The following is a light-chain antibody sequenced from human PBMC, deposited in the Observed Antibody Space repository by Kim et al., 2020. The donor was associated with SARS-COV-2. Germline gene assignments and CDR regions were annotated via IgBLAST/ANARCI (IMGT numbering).Light chain of an antibody. V-gene: IGLV1-47*01. CDR2: KNN. Sequence: GQRVTISGSGSSSNIGSDYVYWYQQLPGTAPKLLIYKNNQRPSGVPDRFSGSKSGTSASLAISGLRSEDEAGYYCAAWDDSLSVVVFGGGTQLTVL. J-gene: IGLJ2*01. CDR3: AAWDDSLSVVV. CDR1: SSNIGSDY.